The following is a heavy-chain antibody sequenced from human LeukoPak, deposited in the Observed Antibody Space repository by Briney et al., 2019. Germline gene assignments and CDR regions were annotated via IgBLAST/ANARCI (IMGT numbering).Heavy chain of an antibody. CDR2: INPNSGGT. D-gene: IGHD3-3*01. CDR1: GYTFTGYY. J-gene: IGHJ4*02. CDR3: ASGRVLEWFQYCFDY. V-gene: IGHV1-2*07. Sequence: ASVKVSCKASGYTFTGYYMHWLRQAPGQGLEWMGWINPNSGGTNYAHKFQGRVTITRDTSISTAYMELSRLRSDDTAVYYCASGRVLEWFQYCFDYWGQGTLVTVSS.